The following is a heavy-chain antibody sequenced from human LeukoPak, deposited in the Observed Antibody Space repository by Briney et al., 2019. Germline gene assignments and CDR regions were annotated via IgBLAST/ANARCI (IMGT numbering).Heavy chain of an antibody. J-gene: IGHJ4*02. Sequence: GGSLRLSCAASGFSFSTYAMHWVRQAPGKGLEWVAVISYDGSTKYYGDSVKGRLTISRDNSKNTVYLQMNSLRTEDTAVYYCARDPSEDDHWGQGTLVTVSS. CDR3: ARDPSEDDH. CDR1: GFSFSTYA. V-gene: IGHV3-30-3*01. CDR2: ISYDGSTK.